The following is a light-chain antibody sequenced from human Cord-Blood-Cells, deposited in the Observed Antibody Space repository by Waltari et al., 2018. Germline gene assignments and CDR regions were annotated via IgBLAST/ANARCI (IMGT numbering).Light chain of an antibody. V-gene: IGKV1-5*01. J-gene: IGKJ1*01. CDR2: DAS. CDR1: QSISSW. Sequence: DIQMTQSPSTLPASVGDRVTITCRANQSISSWLAWYQQKPGKAPKPLICDASSLESVVPPSFSGSAAGTLFTLTISSLQPDDFATYYCQQYNSYSPWTFGKGTKVEIK. CDR3: QQYNSYSPWT.